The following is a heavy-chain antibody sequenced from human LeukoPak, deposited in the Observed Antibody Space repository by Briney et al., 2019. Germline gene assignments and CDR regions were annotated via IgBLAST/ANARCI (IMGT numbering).Heavy chain of an antibody. V-gene: IGHV3-21*01. J-gene: IGHJ4*02. CDR3: ARDPPSYGL. D-gene: IGHD5-18*01. CDR2: ISSSSSYI. Sequence: SAGSLRLSCAASGFTFSSYNMNWVRQAPGQGLEWVSSISSSSSYIYYADSVKGRFTISRDNAKNSLFLQMSSLRAEDTAVYYCARDPPSYGLWGQGTLVTVSS. CDR1: GFTFSSYN.